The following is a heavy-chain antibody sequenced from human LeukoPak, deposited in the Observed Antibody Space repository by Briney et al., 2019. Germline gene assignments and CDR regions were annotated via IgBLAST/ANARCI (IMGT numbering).Heavy chain of an antibody. J-gene: IGHJ5*02. CDR1: GFTFSNYE. CDR2: IDNSGRTI. V-gene: IGHV3-48*03. CDR3: ARGWFDA. Sequence: GGSLRLSCTTSGFTFSNYEMNWVRQAPGKGLEWVSYIDNSGRTIYYADSVRGRFTISRDNAKNSLYLQMNSLRVEDTALYYCARGWFDAWGQGILVTVSS.